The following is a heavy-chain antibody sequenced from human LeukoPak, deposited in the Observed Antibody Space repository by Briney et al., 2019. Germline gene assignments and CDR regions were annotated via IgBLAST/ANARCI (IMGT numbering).Heavy chain of an antibody. Sequence: TSETLSLTCTVSGGSISSYYWSWIRQPPGKGLEWIGYIYYSGSTNYNPSLKSRVTISVDTSKNQFSLELSSVTAADTAVYYCAREGGYCSSTSCRNWFDPWGQGTLVTVSS. D-gene: IGHD2-2*01. V-gene: IGHV4-59*01. J-gene: IGHJ5*02. CDR3: AREGGYCSSTSCRNWFDP. CDR1: GGSISSYY. CDR2: IYYSGST.